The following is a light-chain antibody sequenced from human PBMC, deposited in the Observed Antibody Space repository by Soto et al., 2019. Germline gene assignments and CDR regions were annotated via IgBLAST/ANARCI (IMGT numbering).Light chain of an antibody. Sequence: IVITPSPERVDVSLGAGATINCKSSQSVLYTSNNKNYLSWYQQKPGQPPKLLIYWASTRESGVPDRFSGSGSGTDFTLSISSLEPDDVATYYCQQSYITPVTCGQGTKVDIK. CDR2: WAS. J-gene: IGKJ1*01. V-gene: IGKV4-1*01. CDR1: QSVLYTSNNKNY. CDR3: QQSYITPVT.